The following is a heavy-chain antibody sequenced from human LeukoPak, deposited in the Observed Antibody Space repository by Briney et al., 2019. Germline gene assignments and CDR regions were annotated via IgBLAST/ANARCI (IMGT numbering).Heavy chain of an antibody. Sequence: SETLSLTCTVSGDSISSGSYYWSWIRQPAGKGLEWIGRIYASGSTNYNPSLESRVTISVDTSKNQFSLKLTSVTAADTAVYYCARAPLQHHDSGDYYGEFYFDYWGQGTLVTVSS. D-gene: IGHD3-22*01. CDR1: GDSISSGSYY. J-gene: IGHJ4*02. V-gene: IGHV4-61*02. CDR3: ARAPLQHHDSGDYYGEFYFDY. CDR2: IYASGST.